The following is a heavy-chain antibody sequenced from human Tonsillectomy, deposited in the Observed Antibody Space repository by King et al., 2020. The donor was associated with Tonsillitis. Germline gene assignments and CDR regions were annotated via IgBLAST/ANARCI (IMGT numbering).Heavy chain of an antibody. Sequence: QLQESGPGLVKPSETLSLTCTVSGGSMSSYYWSWIRQPPGKGLEWIGYIYDSGSTNYNPSLKSRVTISVDTSKNQFSLKLSSVTAADTAVYYCARRLTGYNHMDVWGKGTTVTVSS. J-gene: IGHJ6*03. CDR3: ARRLTGYNHMDV. V-gene: IGHV4-59*08. CDR2: IYDSGST. D-gene: IGHD1-14*01. CDR1: GGSMSSYY.